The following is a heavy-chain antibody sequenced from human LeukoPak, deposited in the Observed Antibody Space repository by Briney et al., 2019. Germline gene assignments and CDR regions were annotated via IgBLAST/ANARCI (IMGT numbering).Heavy chain of an antibody. CDR2: INAGNGNT. Sequence: ASVKVSCKASGYTFTSYAMHWVRQAPGQRLEWMGWINAGNGNTKYSQKFQGRVTITRDTSASTAYMELSSLRSEDTAVYYCARDPLLGYCSSTSCYPPSYYFDYWGQGTLVTVSS. J-gene: IGHJ4*02. V-gene: IGHV1-3*01. CDR3: ARDPLLGYCSSTSCYPPSYYFDY. D-gene: IGHD2-2*01. CDR1: GYTFTSYA.